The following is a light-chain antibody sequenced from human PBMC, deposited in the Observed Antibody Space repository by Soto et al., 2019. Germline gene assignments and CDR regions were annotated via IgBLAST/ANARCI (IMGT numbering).Light chain of an antibody. CDR2: AAS. Sequence: EIVLTQSPGTLSLSPGERATLSCRASQSVASGHLAWFQQKPGQPPRLLMYAASSRAAGIPDRFSGSGSGTDVTLTITRLEPEDFALYYCQQYGGSPPYTFGQGTKLEI. CDR1: QSVASGH. CDR3: QQYGGSPPYT. J-gene: IGKJ2*01. V-gene: IGKV3-20*01.